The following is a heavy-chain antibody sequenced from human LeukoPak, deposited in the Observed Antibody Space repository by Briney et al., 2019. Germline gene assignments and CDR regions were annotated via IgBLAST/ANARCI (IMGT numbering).Heavy chain of an antibody. Sequence: ASVKVSCKASGGTFSSYAISWVRQAPGQGLEWMGGIIPIFGTANYAQRFQGRVTITTDESTSTAYLELSGLRSEDTAVYYCARDLGYCSSTSCWTTFDPWGQGTLVTVSS. J-gene: IGHJ5*02. D-gene: IGHD2-2*01. CDR2: IIPIFGTA. CDR1: GGTFSSYA. V-gene: IGHV1-69*05. CDR3: ARDLGYCSSTSCWTTFDP.